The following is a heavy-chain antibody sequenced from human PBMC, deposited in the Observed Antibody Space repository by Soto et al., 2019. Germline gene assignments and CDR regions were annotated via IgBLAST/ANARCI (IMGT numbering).Heavy chain of an antibody. V-gene: IGHV4-31*03. J-gene: IGHJ4*02. CDR3: ARMGYCTNGVCSPFDY. CDR2: IYYSGST. CDR1: GGSISSGGYY. Sequence: SETLSLTCTVSGGSISSGGYYWSWIRQHPGKGLEWIGYIYYSGSTYYNPSLKSRVTISVDTSKNQFSLKLSSVTAADSAVYYCARMGYCTNGVCSPFDYWGQGTLVTVSS. D-gene: IGHD2-8*01.